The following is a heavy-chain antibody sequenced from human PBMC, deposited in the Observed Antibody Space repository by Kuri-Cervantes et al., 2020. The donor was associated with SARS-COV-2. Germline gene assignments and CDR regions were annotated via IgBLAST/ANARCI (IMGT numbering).Heavy chain of an antibody. J-gene: IGHJ6*02. CDR2: ISSSSSTI. V-gene: IGHV3-48*01. CDR3: ARDRSRITIFGVVTRYGMDV. Sequence: GGSLRLSCAASGSTFSSYSMNWVRQAPGKGLEWVSYISSSSSTIYYADSVKGRFTISRDNAKNSLYLQMNSLRAEDTAVYYCARDRSRITIFGVVTRYGMDVWGQGTTVTVSS. CDR1: GSTFSSYS. D-gene: IGHD3-3*01.